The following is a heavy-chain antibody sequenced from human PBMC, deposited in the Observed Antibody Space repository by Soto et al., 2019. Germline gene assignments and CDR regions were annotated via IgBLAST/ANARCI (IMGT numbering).Heavy chain of an antibody. V-gene: IGHV3-23*01. CDR3: AASGYYYDSSGYYPLAEYFQH. CDR2: ISGSGDNT. D-gene: IGHD3-22*01. Sequence: PGGSLRLSCAASGFTFSSYAMNWFRQAPGKGLEWVSAISGSGDNTYYADSVKGRFTISRDNSKNTLYLQMNSLRAEDTAVYYCAASGYYYDSSGYYPLAEYFQHWGQGTLVTVSS. J-gene: IGHJ1*01. CDR1: GFTFSSYA.